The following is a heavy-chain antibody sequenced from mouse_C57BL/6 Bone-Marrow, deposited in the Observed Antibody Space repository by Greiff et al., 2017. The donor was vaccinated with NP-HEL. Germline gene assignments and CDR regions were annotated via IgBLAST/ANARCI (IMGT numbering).Heavy chain of an antibody. CDR3: ARDDGYYYYAMDY. Sequence: QVHVKQPGAELVKPGASVKMSCKASGYTFTSYWITWVKQRPGQGLEWIGDIYPGSGSTNYNEKFKSKATLTVDTSSSTAYMQLSSLTSEDSAVYYCARDDGYYYYAMDYWGQGTSVTVSA. CDR1: GYTFTSYW. D-gene: IGHD2-3*01. CDR2: IYPGSGST. V-gene: IGHV1-55*01. J-gene: IGHJ4*01.